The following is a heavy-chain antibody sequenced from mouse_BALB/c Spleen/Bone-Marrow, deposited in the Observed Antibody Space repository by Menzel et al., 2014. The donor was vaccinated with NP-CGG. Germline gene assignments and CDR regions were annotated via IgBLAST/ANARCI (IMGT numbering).Heavy chain of an antibody. J-gene: IGHJ2*01. CDR3: ARGSGNYGFDY. CDR1: GYTFTSYW. Sequence: VQLVESGAELARPGASVKLSCKASGYTFTSYWMQWVKQRPGQGLEWIGAIYPGDGDTRHTQKFKGKATLTADKSSNTAYMQLSSLASEDSAVYYCARGSGNYGFDYWGQGTTLTVSS. V-gene: IGHV1-87*01. CDR2: IYPGDGDT. D-gene: IGHD2-1*01.